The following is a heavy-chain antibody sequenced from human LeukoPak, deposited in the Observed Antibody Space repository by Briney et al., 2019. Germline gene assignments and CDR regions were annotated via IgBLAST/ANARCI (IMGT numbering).Heavy chain of an antibody. J-gene: IGHJ4*02. CDR3: ARKGSGWPDY. CDR1: GFTSRSYE. Sequence: PGGSLRLSCAASGFTSRSYEMNWVRQAPGRGLEWVSYISSSGTTIYYADSVKGRFTVSRDNAKNSLYLQMNSLRAEDTAIYYCARKGSGWPDYWGQGTLVTVSS. CDR2: ISSSGTTI. V-gene: IGHV3-48*03. D-gene: IGHD6-19*01.